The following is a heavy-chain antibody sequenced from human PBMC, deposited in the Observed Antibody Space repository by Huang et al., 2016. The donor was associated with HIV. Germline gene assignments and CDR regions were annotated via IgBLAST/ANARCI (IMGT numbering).Heavy chain of an antibody. CDR2: IVPGNSNT. D-gene: IGHD5-18*01. J-gene: IGHJ4*02. Sequence: EVQLVQSGVEVKKPGESLKISCKGSGFSFTSYWIGWVRQMPGKGLEWMCFIVPGNSNTCHSPAFQGQVTISADKYTRTAYLQWSSLKASDSAIYYCAIHDSNDFTFDDWGQGTLVAVSS. V-gene: IGHV5-51*03. CDR3: AIHDSNDFTFDD. CDR1: GFSFTSYW.